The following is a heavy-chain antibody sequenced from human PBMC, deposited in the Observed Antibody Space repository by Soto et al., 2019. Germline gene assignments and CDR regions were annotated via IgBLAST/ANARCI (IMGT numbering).Heavy chain of an antibody. V-gene: IGHV4-34*01. CDR2: INHSGST. CDR3: ARGSGYYYYYGMDV. Sequence: SETLSLTCAVYGGSFSGYYWSWIRQPPGKGLEWIGEINHSGSTNYNPSLKSRVTISVDTSKNQFSLKLSSVTAADTAVYYCARGSGYYYYYGMDVWGQGTTVTVSS. CDR1: GGSFSGYY. J-gene: IGHJ6*02.